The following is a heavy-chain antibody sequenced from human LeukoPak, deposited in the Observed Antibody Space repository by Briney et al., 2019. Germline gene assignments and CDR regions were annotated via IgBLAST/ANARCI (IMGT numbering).Heavy chain of an antibody. J-gene: IGHJ5*02. V-gene: IGHV3-11*01. CDR3: ARVRCSGGSCWAGNWFDP. D-gene: IGHD2-15*01. Sequence: PGGSLRLSCAASGLTFSDYYMSWIRQAPGKGLEWVSYISSSGSTIYYADSVKGRFTISRDNAKNSLYLQMNSLRAEDTAVYYCARVRCSGGSCWAGNWFDPWGQGTLVTVSS. CDR2: ISSSGSTI. CDR1: GLTFSDYY.